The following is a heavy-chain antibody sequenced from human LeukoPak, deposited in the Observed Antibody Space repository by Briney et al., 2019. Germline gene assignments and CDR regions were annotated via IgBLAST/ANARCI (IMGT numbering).Heavy chain of an antibody. Sequence: PGGSLRLSCAASGFTFSSYSMNWVRQAPGKGLEWVSYISSSSSTIYYADSVKGRFTISRDNAKNSLFLQMNSLRAEDTAVYYCARGSQGGFTIFKLSWFDPWGQGILVTVSS. V-gene: IGHV3-48*01. CDR3: ARGSQGGFTIFKLSWFDP. D-gene: IGHD3-9*01. CDR2: ISSSSSTI. J-gene: IGHJ5*02. CDR1: GFTFSSYS.